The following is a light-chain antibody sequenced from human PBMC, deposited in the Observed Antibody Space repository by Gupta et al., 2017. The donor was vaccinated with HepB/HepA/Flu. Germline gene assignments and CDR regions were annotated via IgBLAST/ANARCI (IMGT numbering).Light chain of an antibody. Sequence: QSALTQPASVSGSPGQSITISCTGTSSDVGGYNYVSWYQQHPGKAPKLMIYDVSDQPSGVSNRFSGSKSGNTASLTISGLQAEDEADYYCGSYTTSSTLVFGGGTKVTVL. CDR1: SSDVGGYNY. CDR2: DVS. J-gene: IGLJ2*01. CDR3: GSYTTSSTLV. V-gene: IGLV2-14*03.